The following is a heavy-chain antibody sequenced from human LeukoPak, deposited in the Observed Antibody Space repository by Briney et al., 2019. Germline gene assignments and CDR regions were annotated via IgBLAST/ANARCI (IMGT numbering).Heavy chain of an antibody. V-gene: IGHV4-34*01. D-gene: IGHD2-15*01. CDR2: INHSGST. CDR3: ASAVPDCSGGSCHSPDY. J-gene: IGHJ4*02. CDR1: GGSFSGYY. Sequence: PSETLSLTCAVYGGSFSGYYWSWIRQPPGKGLEWIGEINHSGSTNYNPSLKSRVTISVDTSKNQSSLKLSSVTAADTAVYYCASAVPDCSGGSCHSPDYWGQGTLVTVSS.